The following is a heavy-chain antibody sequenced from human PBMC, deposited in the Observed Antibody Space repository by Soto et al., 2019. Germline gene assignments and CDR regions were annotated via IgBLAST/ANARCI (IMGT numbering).Heavy chain of an antibody. J-gene: IGHJ6*02. V-gene: IGHV4-34*01. CDR1: GGSFSDYD. CDR3: ARGLQSRFGGYKGRGYHGMDV. D-gene: IGHD5-12*01. Sequence: LETLSVSCAVKGGSFSDYDLSWVRKPPGKGLAWMGEISHSGSTSYNPSLNSRVTTSLDTSKNQLSLKLSSVSAAYTAMYYCARGLQSRFGGYKGRGYHGMDVWGQGTTVTVYS. CDR2: ISHSGST.